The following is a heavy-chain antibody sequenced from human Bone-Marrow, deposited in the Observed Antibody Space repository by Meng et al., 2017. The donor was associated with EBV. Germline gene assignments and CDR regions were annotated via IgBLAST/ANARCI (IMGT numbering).Heavy chain of an antibody. CDR3: ARDGEELAGNWFDP. V-gene: IGHV3-21*01. D-gene: IGHD1-26*01. CDR2: ISSSSSYI. CDR1: GFTFSSYS. Sequence: EVQLVESGGGLVKPGGSLSLSWAASGFTFSSYSMNWVRQAPGKGLEWVSSISSSSSYIYYADSVKGRFTISRDNAKNSLYLQMNSLRAEDTAVYYCARDGEELAGNWFDPWGQGTLVTVSS. J-gene: IGHJ5*02.